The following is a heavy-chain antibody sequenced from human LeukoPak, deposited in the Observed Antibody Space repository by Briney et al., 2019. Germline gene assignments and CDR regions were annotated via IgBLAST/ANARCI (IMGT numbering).Heavy chain of an antibody. CDR1: GDSISSSY. D-gene: IGHD1-26*01. J-gene: IGHJ4*02. V-gene: IGHV4-59*08. CDR2: INYSGST. CDR3: ARQSGRNLLDY. Sequence: SETLSLTCTVSGDSISSSYWTWIRQPPGKGLEWMGHINYSGSTDYNPSLKSRVTISVDTSKSQFSLKLSSVTAADTAVYYCARQSGRNLLDYWGQGTLVTVSS.